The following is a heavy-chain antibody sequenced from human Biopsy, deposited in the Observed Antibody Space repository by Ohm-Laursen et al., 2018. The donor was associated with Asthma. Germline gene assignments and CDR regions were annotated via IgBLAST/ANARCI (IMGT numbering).Heavy chain of an antibody. Sequence: SQTLSLTCTVSGGSIRSGAYYWSWVCQPPGKGLEWIGYIYYIGSTYYNPSLKSRVAISLDTSKNQFSLKLSSVTAADTAVYFCARRGGVRRYFDYWGQGTLVTVSS. CDR3: ARRGGVRRYFDY. V-gene: IGHV4-30-4*01. D-gene: IGHD3-16*01. CDR1: GGSIRSGAYY. J-gene: IGHJ4*02. CDR2: IYYIGST.